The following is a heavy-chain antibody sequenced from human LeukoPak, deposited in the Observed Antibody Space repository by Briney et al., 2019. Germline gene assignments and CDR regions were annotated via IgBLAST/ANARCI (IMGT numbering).Heavy chain of an antibody. D-gene: IGHD2/OR15-2a*01. Sequence: DPSETLSFTCAVYGGSFSGYYWSWIRQPPGKGLEWIGEINHSGSTNYNPSLKSRVTISVDTSKNQFSLKLSSVTAADTAVYYCARAFAGPLSYYYYYMDVWGKGTTVTVSS. CDR2: INHSGST. V-gene: IGHV4-34*01. CDR1: GGSFSGYY. CDR3: ARAFAGPLSYYYYYMDV. J-gene: IGHJ6*03.